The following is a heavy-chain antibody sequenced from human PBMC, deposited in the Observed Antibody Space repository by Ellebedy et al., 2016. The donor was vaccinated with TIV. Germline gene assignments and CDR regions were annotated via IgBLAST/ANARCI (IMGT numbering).Heavy chain of an antibody. D-gene: IGHD3-10*01. CDR3: ARKYYYGSGSYWGSYYYYYYMDV. V-gene: IGHV4-39*07. CDR2: IEQSGST. J-gene: IGHJ6*03. Sequence: SETLSLTXTVSGGSISSSAYYWAWIRQPPGKGLEWIGRIEQSGSTYSNPSLRSRLTISVDTSKNQFSLNLSSVTAADTAVYYCARKYYYGSGSYWGSYYYYYYMDVWGKGTTVTVSS. CDR1: GGSISSSAYY.